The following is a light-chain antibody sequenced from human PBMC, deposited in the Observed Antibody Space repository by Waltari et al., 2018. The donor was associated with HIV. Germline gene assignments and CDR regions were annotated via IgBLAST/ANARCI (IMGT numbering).Light chain of an antibody. V-gene: IGKV1-33*01. CDR2: AAS. J-gene: IGKJ2*01. CDR3: QQSFSTPYT. Sequence: DIQMTQSPSSLSASVGDRVTITCQASQDISSYLNWYQQKPGKAPKLLIYAASDLETGVPSRFSGSGSGTDFTFTISSLQPADIATYFCQQSFSTPYTFGQGTDLEVK. CDR1: QDISSY.